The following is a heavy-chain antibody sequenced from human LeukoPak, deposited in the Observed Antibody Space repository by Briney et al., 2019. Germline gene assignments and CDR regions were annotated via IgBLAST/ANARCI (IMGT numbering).Heavy chain of an antibody. CDR1: GFTFSSYS. V-gene: IGHV3-21*01. Sequence: GGSLRLSCAASGFTFSSYSMTWVRQAPGKGLEWVSSISSSSSYIYYADSVKGRFTISRDNAKNSLYLQMNSLRAEDTAVYYCARDIVATIGAFDYWGQGTLVTVSS. J-gene: IGHJ4*02. D-gene: IGHD5-12*01. CDR2: ISSSSSYI. CDR3: ARDIVATIGAFDY.